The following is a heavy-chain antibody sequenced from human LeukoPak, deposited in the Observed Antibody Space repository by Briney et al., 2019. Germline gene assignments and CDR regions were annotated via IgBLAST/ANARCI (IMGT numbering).Heavy chain of an antibody. V-gene: IGHV1-69*13. Sequence: GASVKVSCKASGGTFSSYAISWVRQAPGQGLEWMGGIIPIFGTANYAQKFQGRVTITADESTSTAYMELSSLRSEDTAVYYCARVVVVPSMMSSFDPWGQGTLVTVSS. D-gene: IGHD2-2*01. CDR1: GGTFSSYA. J-gene: IGHJ5*02. CDR3: ARVVVVPSMMSSFDP. CDR2: IIPIFGTA.